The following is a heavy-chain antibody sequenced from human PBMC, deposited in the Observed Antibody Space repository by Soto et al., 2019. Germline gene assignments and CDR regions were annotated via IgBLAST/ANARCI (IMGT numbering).Heavy chain of an antibody. J-gene: IGHJ4*02. D-gene: IGHD5-12*01. V-gene: IGHV3-30-3*01. CDR3: ARCSRWLQSNFDY. CDR1: GFTFSSYT. Sequence: QVQLVESGGGVVQPGRSLRLSCGASGFTFSSYTIHWVRQAPGKELEWVAVISYDGSNEYYADSVKGRFSISRDNSKNMLHLQMNSLRGEDTAVYYCARCSRWLQSNFDYWGQGTLVTVSS. CDR2: ISYDGSNE.